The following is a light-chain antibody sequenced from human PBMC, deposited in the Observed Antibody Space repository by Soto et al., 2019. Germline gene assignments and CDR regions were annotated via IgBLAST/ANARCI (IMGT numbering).Light chain of an antibody. V-gene: IGLV4-69*01. CDR3: HTWGTGIWV. Sequence: QLVLTQSPSASASLGASVKLTCTLSSGHSSYAIAWHQQQPEKGPRYLMKLNSDGSHSKGDGIPDRFSGSSSGAERYLTISSLHSEDEADYYCHTWGTGIWVFGGGTKLTVL. CDR2: LNSDGSH. CDR1: SGHSSYA. J-gene: IGLJ3*02.